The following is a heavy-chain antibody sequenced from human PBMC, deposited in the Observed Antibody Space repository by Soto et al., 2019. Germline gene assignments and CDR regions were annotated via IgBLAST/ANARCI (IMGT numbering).Heavy chain of an antibody. CDR3: ARDRGRYGDYMSDF. Sequence: QVQMVESGGGFVKPGGSLRLSCEASGFTFSDYYMSWIRQAPGQGLEWLSYISNSGGTMYYADSVKGRFTISRDNAKNSLYLQMNSLRADDTAVYFCARDRGRYGDYMSDFWGQGTLVTVSS. CDR2: ISNSGGTM. J-gene: IGHJ4*02. D-gene: IGHD4-17*01. V-gene: IGHV3-11*01. CDR1: GFTFSDYY.